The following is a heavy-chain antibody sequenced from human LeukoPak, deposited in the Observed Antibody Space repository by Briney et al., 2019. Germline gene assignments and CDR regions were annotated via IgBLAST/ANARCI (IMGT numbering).Heavy chain of an antibody. CDR1: GFTFSSSA. V-gene: IGHV3-20*04. Sequence: GGSLRLSCAASGFTFSSSAMTWVRQAPGKGLEWVSGISWNGGRTAYADAVKGRFTISRDNAKNSLFLQMKSLRAEDTALYYCARQIAMAKYYYYGMDVWGPGTTVTVSS. CDR2: ISWNGGRT. CDR3: ARQIAMAKYYYYGMDV. D-gene: IGHD5-18*01. J-gene: IGHJ6*02.